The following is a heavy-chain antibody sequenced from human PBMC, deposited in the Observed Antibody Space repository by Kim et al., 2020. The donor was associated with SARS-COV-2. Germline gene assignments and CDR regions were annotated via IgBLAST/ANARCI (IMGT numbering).Heavy chain of an antibody. CDR3: TTDPGRIVVVTGWAFDI. V-gene: IGHV3-15*01. Sequence: VKGRFNISREDSKNTRYLQMNSLKTEDTAVYYCTTDPGRIVVVTGWAFDIWGQGTMVTVSS. D-gene: IGHD2-21*02. J-gene: IGHJ3*02.